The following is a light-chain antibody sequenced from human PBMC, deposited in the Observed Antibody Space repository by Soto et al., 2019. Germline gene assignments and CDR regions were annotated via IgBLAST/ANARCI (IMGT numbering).Light chain of an antibody. J-gene: IGKJ1*01. CDR1: QSVSNNY. CDR3: QQYGSSPRT. Sequence: EIVLTQSPGTLSLSPGERDTLSCRASQSVSNNYLAWYQQKPGRAPRLLIYGASARATGIPDRFSGSGSGTDLTLTISRLEPEDFAVYYCQQYGSSPRTFGQGTKVDIK. V-gene: IGKV3-20*01. CDR2: GAS.